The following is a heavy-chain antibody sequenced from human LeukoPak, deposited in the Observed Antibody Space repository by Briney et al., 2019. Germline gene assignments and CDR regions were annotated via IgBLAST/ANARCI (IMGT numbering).Heavy chain of an antibody. CDR2: IISSGSTI. Sequence: AGLSRRLSCPPSGFTFAIHEMNWVRQAPGKGREWVAYIISSGSTIYYADSVEGLFTISRYNAKNSLSLQMDRLRAEDTALYYCASQPSIPGYSSGWPNLQSFDYWGQGILVTVSS. V-gene: IGHV3-48*03. J-gene: IGHJ4*02. CDR3: ASQPSIPGYSSGWPNLQSFDY. CDR1: GFTFAIHE. D-gene: IGHD6-19*01.